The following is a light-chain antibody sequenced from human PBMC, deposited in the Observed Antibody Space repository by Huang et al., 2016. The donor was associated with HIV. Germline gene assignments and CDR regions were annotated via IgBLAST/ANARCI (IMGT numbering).Light chain of an antibody. J-gene: IGKJ1*01. CDR1: QSVSSN. V-gene: IGKV3-15*01. Sequence: EIVMTQSPATLSVSPGERATLSCRASQSVSSNLAGYQQKPGQAPRLLIYAASTRAHGIPARFSGSGSGTEFTLTLSSLQSEDFAVYYCQQYNNWPRTFGQGTKVEIK. CDR2: AAS. CDR3: QQYNNWPRT.